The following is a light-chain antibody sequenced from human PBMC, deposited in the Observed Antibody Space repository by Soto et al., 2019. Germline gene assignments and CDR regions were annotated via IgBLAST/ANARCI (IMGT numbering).Light chain of an antibody. V-gene: IGKV1-5*03. CDR1: QSISSW. CDR3: QQYNSYPLT. J-gene: IGKJ4*01. CDR2: KAS. Sequence: DIQMTQSPSTLSASVGDRVTITCRASQSISSWLAWYQQKPGKAPNLLIYKASSLESGVPSRFSGSGSGTEFTLTISRLQPDDFAPYYCQQYNSYPLTFGGGTKVEIK.